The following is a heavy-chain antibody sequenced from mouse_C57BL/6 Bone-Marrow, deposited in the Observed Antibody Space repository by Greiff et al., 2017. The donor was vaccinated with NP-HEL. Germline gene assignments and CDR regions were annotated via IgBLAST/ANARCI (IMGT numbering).Heavy chain of an antibody. CDR3: ARSEGLRFAY. CDR2: INPYNGGT. J-gene: IGHJ3*01. CDR1: GYTFTDYY. V-gene: IGHV1-19*01. Sequence: EVQLQQSGPVLVKPGASVKMSCKASGYTFTDYYMNWVKQSPGKSLEWIGVINPYNGGTSYNQKFKGKATLTVDKSSSTAYMELNSLTSEDSAVYYCARSEGLRFAYWGQGTLVTVSA.